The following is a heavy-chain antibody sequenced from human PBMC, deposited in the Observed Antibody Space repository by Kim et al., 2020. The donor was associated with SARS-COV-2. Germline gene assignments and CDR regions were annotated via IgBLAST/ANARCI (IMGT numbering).Heavy chain of an antibody. J-gene: IGHJ6*02. CDR2: ISSSSSTI. CDR3: ARDSPEGSTYYDFWSGYYPYYYYGMDV. CDR1: GFTFSSYS. Sequence: GGSLRLSCAASGFTFSSYSMNWVRQAPGKGLEWVSYISSSSSTIYYADSVKGRFTISRDNAKNSLYLQMNSLRDEDTAVYYCARDSPEGSTYYDFWSGYYPYYYYGMDVWGQGTTVTVSS. V-gene: IGHV3-48*02. D-gene: IGHD3-3*01.